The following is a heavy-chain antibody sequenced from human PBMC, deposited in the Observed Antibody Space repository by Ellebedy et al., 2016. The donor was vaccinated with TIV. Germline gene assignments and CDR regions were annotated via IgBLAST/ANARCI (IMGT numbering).Heavy chain of an antibody. V-gene: IGHV3-30-3*01. CDR2: ISYDGSNK. J-gene: IGHJ4*02. CDR1: GFTFSSYA. Sequence: GESLKISXAASGFTFSSYAMHWVRQAPGKGLEWVAVISYDGSNKYYADSVKGRFTISRDNSKNTLYLQMNSLRAEDTAVYYCARDAADFDYTFDYWGQGTLVTVSS. CDR3: ARDAADFDYTFDY. D-gene: IGHD4-11*01.